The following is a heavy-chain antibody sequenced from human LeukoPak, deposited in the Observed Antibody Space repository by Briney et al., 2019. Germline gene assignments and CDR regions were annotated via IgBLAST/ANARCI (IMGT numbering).Heavy chain of an antibody. J-gene: IGHJ6*02. D-gene: IGHD5-18*01. CDR3: ARDVDTAMVTYGMDV. CDR1: GGSISSYY. V-gene: IGHV4-4*07. Sequence: SETLSLTCTVSGGSISSYYWSWIRQPAGKGLEWIGRIYTSGSTNYNPSLKCRVTMSVDTSKNQFSLKLSSVTAADTAVYYCARDVDTAMVTYGMDVWGQGTTVTVSS. CDR2: IYTSGST.